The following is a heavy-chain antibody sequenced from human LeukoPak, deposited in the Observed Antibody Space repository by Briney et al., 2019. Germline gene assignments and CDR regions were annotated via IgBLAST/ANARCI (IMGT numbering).Heavy chain of an antibody. CDR2: IIPIFGTA. D-gene: IGHD2-2*03. V-gene: IGHV1-69*13. CDR1: GGTFSSYA. J-gene: IGHJ5*02. Sequence: SVKVSCKASGGTFSSYAISWVRQAPGQGLEWMGGIIPIFGTAKYAQKFQGRVTITADESTSTAYMELSSLRSEDTAVYYCARASFGYCSSTSCSTPNWFDPWGQGTLVTVSS. CDR3: ARASFGYCSSTSCSTPNWFDP.